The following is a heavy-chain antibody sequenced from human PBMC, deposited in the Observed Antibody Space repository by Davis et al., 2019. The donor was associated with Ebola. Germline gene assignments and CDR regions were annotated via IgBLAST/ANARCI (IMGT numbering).Heavy chain of an antibody. CDR1: GFTFTSYS. J-gene: IGHJ3*02. D-gene: IGHD3-3*01. Sequence: PGGSLRLSCAASGFTFTSYSMNWVRQAPGKGLEWVSYISSRSGTIYYADSVKGRFTISRDNAQNSLYLQMNSLRDEDTAVYYCACTIFDAFDIWGQGTMVTVSS. CDR2: ISSRSGTI. CDR3: ACTIFDAFDI. V-gene: IGHV3-48*02.